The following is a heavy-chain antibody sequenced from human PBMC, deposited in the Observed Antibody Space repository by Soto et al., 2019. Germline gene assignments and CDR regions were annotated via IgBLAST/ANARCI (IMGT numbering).Heavy chain of an antibody. J-gene: IGHJ6*03. CDR3: ARDRRTKYYDFWSGYYTPTQPPYYYYYMDV. CDR1: GGSISSYY. D-gene: IGHD3-3*01. CDR2: IYYSGST. V-gene: IGHV4-59*01. Sequence: SETLSLTCTVSGGSISSYYWSWIRQPPGKGLEWIGYIYYSGSTNYNPSLKSRVTISVDTSKNQFSLKLRSVTAADTAVYYCARDRRTKYYDFWSGYYTPTQPPYYYYYMDVWGKGTTVTVSS.